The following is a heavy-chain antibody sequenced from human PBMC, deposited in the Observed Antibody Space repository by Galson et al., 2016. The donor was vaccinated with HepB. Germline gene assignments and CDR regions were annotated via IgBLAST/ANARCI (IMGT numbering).Heavy chain of an antibody. J-gene: IGHJ6*02. CDR2: ISDRGVST. Sequence: SLRLSCAGSGLTFSSYPMTWVRQAPGKGLEWVSAISDRGVSTYYADSVKGRFTISRDNSKNTLYLQMNSLRAEDTAVCYCAKEVQQLAQHFHYYGMDVWGQGTTVTVSS. CDR3: AKEVQQLAQHFHYYGMDV. CDR1: GLTFSSYP. D-gene: IGHD6-13*01. V-gene: IGHV3-23*01.